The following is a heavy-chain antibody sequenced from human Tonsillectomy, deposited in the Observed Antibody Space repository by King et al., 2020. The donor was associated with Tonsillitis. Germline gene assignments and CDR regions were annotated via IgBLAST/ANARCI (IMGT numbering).Heavy chain of an antibody. CDR3: VKGHWRLELRQNAFDI. CDR1: GFTFSSYT. V-gene: IGHV3-64D*08. D-gene: IGHD1-7*01. J-gene: IGHJ3*02. CDR2: ISTLGGDP. Sequence: VQLVESGGGLVQPGGSLRLSCSASGFTFSSYTMHWVRQAPGKGLEHVSAISTLGGDPYYADSVTGRFTISRDNSKDTLYLQLSSLRPEDTGVYYCVKGHWRLELRQNAFDIWGRGTMVSVSS.